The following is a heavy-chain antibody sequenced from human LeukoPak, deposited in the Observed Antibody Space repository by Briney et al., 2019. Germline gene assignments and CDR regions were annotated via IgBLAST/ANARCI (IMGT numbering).Heavy chain of an antibody. CDR2: IRLNSGSI. D-gene: IGHD3-9*01. Sequence: GGSLRLSYAASGFTFDDHAMHSVRQAPGKGLEWVSGIRLNSGSIGYADSVKGRFTISRDNAKNSLYLQMNSLRAEDTALYYCAKAFRGLLVDNYYYGMDVWGQGTTVTVSS. J-gene: IGHJ6*02. V-gene: IGHV3-9*01. CDR3: AKAFRGLLVDNYYYGMDV. CDR1: GFTFDDHA.